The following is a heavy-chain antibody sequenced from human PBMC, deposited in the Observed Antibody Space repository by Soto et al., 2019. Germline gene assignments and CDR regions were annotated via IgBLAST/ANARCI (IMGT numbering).Heavy chain of an antibody. D-gene: IGHD2-21*02. CDR3: ARDLWGYCGADCYPLDV. V-gene: IGHV4-59*01. J-gene: IGHJ6*02. Sequence: SETLSLTCTVSGGTISSYYWSWIRQPPGKGLEWIGYMYNTGSTIYNPSLKSRVTISVDTSKNQFSLKLNSVTAADTAVYYCARDLWGYCGADCYPLDVWGQGTTVTVSS. CDR2: MYNTGST. CDR1: GGTISSYY.